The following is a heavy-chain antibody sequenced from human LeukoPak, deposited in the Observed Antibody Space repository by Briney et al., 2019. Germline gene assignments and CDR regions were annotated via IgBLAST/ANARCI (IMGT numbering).Heavy chain of an antibody. Sequence: GGSLRLSCAASGFTFSSYSMNWVRQAPGKGLEWVSYISSSSSPIFYADSVKRRFTISRDNAKNSLHLQMNSLRAEDRAVYYCASGISYYDFWSGYYGGFDCWGQGTLVTVSS. CDR3: ASGISYYDFWSGYYGGFDC. D-gene: IGHD3-3*01. CDR2: ISSSSSPI. CDR1: GFTFSSYS. V-gene: IGHV3-48*01. J-gene: IGHJ4*02.